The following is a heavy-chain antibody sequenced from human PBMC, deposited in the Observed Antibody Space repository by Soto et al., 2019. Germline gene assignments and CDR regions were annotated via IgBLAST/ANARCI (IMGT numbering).Heavy chain of an antibody. CDR3: ARDSGSYFSHDL. CDR1: GFTFSYFW. CDR2: INSDGSSG. Sequence: EEQLVESGGALVQPGGSLRLSCAASGFTFSYFWIYWVRQAPGKGLAWVSHINSDGSSGTYADSVKGRFTISRDNAKNTLYLQMNNLRAEDTAVYFCARDSGSYFSHDLWGQGTLVTVSS. V-gene: IGHV3-74*03. D-gene: IGHD1-26*01. J-gene: IGHJ5*02.